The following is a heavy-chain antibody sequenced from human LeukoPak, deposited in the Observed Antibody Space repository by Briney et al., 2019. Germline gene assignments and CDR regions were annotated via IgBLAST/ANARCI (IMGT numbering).Heavy chain of an antibody. J-gene: IGHJ4*02. D-gene: IGHD2-21*01. CDR1: GFTFSSYW. CDR3: ARDQTYCGGDCYGY. CDR2: IKQDGSEK. Sequence: PGGSLRLSCAASGFTFSSYWMSWARQAPGKGLEWVANIKQDGSEKYYVDSVKGRFTISRDNAKNSPYLQMNSLRAEDTAVYYCARDQTYCGGDCYGYWGQGTLVTVSS. V-gene: IGHV3-7*01.